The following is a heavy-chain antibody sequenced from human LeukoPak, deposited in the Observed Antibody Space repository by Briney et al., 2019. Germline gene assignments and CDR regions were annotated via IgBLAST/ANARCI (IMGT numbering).Heavy chain of an antibody. Sequence: SETLSLTCAVCGGSLSGYYWSWIRQPPGKGLECIGEINHSGSTNYNPSLKSRVTISVDTSKNQFSLKLSSVTAADTAVYYCASAPAAITYYYYYMDVWGKGTTVTVSS. CDR3: ASAPAAITYYYYYMDV. CDR2: INHSGST. V-gene: IGHV4-34*01. D-gene: IGHD2-2*02. CDR1: GGSLSGYY. J-gene: IGHJ6*03.